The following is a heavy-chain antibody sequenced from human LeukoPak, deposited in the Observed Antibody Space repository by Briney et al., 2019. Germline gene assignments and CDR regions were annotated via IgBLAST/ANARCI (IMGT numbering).Heavy chain of an antibody. CDR2: IYYSGST. Sequence: SETLSLTCTVSGGSISSSSYYWGWIRQPPGKGLEWIGSIYYSGSTYYNPSLKSRVTISVDTSKNQFSLKLSSVTAADTAVYYCARFKGTVTTPTGFDYWGQGTLVTVSS. J-gene: IGHJ4*02. D-gene: IGHD4-17*01. CDR1: GGSISSSSYY. CDR3: ARFKGTVTTPTGFDY. V-gene: IGHV4-39*01.